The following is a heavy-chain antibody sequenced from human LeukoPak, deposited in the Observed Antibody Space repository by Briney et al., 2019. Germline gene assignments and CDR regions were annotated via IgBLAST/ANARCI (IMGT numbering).Heavy chain of an antibody. Sequence: GGSLRFSCAASGFTFSSYWMSWVRQAPGKGLEWVAVISYDGSNKYYADSVKGRFTISRGNSKNTLYLQMNSLRAEDTAVYYCARGDHYYDSSGHPNDAFDIWGQGTMVTVSS. J-gene: IGHJ3*02. CDR3: ARGDHYYDSSGHPNDAFDI. CDR2: ISYDGSNK. V-gene: IGHV3-30*03. CDR1: GFTFSSYW. D-gene: IGHD3-22*01.